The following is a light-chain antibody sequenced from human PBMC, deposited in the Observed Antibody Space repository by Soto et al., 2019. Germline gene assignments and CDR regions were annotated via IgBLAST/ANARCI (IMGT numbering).Light chain of an antibody. CDR2: DAS. Sequence: DIQMTQSPSTLSASVGDRVTITCRASQSISSWLAWYQQKPGNAPKLLIYDASSLESGVPSRFSGSGSGTEFTLSISSLQPDDFATYYCQQYNSYSPRTFGQGTKLEIK. J-gene: IGKJ1*01. V-gene: IGKV1-5*01. CDR3: QQYNSYSPRT. CDR1: QSISSW.